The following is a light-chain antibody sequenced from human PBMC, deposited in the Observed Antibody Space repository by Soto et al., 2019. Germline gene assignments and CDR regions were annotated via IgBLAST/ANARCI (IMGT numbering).Light chain of an antibody. CDR3: QQYNSYPET. CDR1: QSISSW. J-gene: IGKJ2*01. Sequence: DIQMTQSPSTLSASVGDRVTITCRASQSISSWLAWYQQKPGKAPKLLIYDASSLESGVPSRFSGSGSGTEFTLTISSLQPDDFATYYCQQYNSYPETFGQATKLEIK. CDR2: DAS. V-gene: IGKV1-5*01.